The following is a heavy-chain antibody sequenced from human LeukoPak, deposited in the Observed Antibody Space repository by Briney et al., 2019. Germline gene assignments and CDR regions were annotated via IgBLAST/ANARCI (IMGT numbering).Heavy chain of an antibody. D-gene: IGHD2-2*02. Sequence: SETLSLTCTVSGGSISSYYWSWIRQPPGKGLEWIGYIYYSGSTNYNPSLKSRVTISVDTSKNQFSLKLSSVTAADTAVYYCASGGYCSSTSCYKYAFDIWDQGTMVTVSS. V-gene: IGHV4-59*01. CDR3: ASGGYCSSTSCYKYAFDI. CDR1: GGSISSYY. CDR2: IYYSGST. J-gene: IGHJ3*02.